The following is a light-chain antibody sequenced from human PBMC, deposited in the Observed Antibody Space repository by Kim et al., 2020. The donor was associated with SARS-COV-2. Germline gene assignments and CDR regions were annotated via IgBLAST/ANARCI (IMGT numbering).Light chain of an antibody. CDR1: TSNIATGYD. V-gene: IGLV1-40*01. J-gene: IGLJ2*01. CDR3: QSYDSDLNVVV. CDR2: GDN. Sequence: QGVTISCTGRTSNIATGYDIHWYQQLPGRAPKLLISGDNNRPSGVPDRFSGSRSGTSASLAITDLQAEDEAHYYCQSYDSDLNVVVFGGGTQLTVL.